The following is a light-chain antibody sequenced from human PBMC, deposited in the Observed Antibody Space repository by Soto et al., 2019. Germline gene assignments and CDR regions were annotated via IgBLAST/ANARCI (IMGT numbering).Light chain of an antibody. CDR3: QQYYNTPQT. CDR1: QSIFYSSNNKNY. CDR2: WAS. V-gene: IGKV4-1*01. Sequence: DFVMTQSPDSLAVSLGERATINCKSSQSIFYSSNNKNYLAWYQKKPGQPPKLLIYWASTRESGVPDRFSGSGSVTDFTLTISSLQAEDVAVYYCQQYYNTPQTFGQGTKLEIK. J-gene: IGKJ2*01.